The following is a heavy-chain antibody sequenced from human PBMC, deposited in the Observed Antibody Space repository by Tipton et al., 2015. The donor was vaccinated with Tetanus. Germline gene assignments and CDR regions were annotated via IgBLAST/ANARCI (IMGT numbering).Heavy chain of an antibody. CDR1: GGSLRSGDHY. J-gene: IGHJ4*02. D-gene: IGHD3-3*01. CDR2: ISSSGST. Sequence: LRLSCSVSGGSLRSGDHYWSWIRQPPGKGLEWLAYISSSGSTNSNYSLKSRITVSQDTSKNQFSLKLTSVTAADTAVYYCARANYDFPNKGPFDFWGQGMPVIVSS. V-gene: IGHV4-61*08. CDR3: ARANYDFPNKGPFDF.